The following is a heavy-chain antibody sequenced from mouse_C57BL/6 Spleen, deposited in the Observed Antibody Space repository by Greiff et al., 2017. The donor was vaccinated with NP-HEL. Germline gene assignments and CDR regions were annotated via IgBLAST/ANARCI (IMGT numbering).Heavy chain of an antibody. D-gene: IGHD1-1*01. CDR1: GYTFTSYW. CDR3: ARKGGIYYGSSYIDY. Sequence: QVQLQQPGAELVKPGASVKLSCKASGYTFTSYWMHWVKQRPGQGLEWIGMIHPNSGSTNYNEKFKSKATLTVDKSSSTAYMQLSSLTSEDSAVYYCARKGGIYYGSSYIDYWGQGTTLTVSS. J-gene: IGHJ2*01. CDR2: IHPNSGST. V-gene: IGHV1-64*01.